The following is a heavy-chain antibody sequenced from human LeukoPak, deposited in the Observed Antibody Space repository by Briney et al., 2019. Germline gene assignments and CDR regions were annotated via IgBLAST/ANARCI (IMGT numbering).Heavy chain of an antibody. CDR2: IDWDDDK. J-gene: IGHJ4*02. Sequence: TLSLTCTVSGGSISSYYWSWIRQPPGKALEWLARIDWDDDKFHSTSLKTRLTISKDTSKNQVVLTMTNMDPVDTATFYCARIASSGWFPDYWGQGTLVTVSS. D-gene: IGHD6-19*01. CDR3: ARIASSGWFPDY. CDR1: GGSISSYYW. V-gene: IGHV2-70*16.